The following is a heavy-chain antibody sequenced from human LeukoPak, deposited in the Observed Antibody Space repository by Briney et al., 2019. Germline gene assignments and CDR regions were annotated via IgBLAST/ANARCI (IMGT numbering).Heavy chain of an antibody. CDR3: ARMYYYDSSGHGGFDY. D-gene: IGHD3-22*01. CDR1: GFTFSNYS. CDR2: ISSSSSTI. Sequence: GGSLRLSCAASGFTFSNYSMNWVRQAPGKGLEWVSYISSSSSTIYYADSVKGRFTISRDNAKNSLYLQMNSLRAEDTAVYYCARMYYYDSSGHGGFDYWGQGTLVTVSS. J-gene: IGHJ4*02. V-gene: IGHV3-48*04.